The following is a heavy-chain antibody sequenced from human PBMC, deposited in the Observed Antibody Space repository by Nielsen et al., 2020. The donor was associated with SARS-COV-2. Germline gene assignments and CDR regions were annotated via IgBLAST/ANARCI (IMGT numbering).Heavy chain of an antibody. CDR3: SKGERGISILFQS. Sequence: GESLKISCAASGFTFNDYAMNWVRQSPGKGLEWVAGITNGYSGEEPFYADSVRGRFTISRDNSKNTVHLQMRNLRVEDTALYYCSKGERGISILFQSWGQGTLVTVSS. CDR2: ITNGYSGEEP. CDR1: GFTFNDYA. D-gene: IGHD3-10*01. V-gene: IGHV3-23*01. J-gene: IGHJ1*01.